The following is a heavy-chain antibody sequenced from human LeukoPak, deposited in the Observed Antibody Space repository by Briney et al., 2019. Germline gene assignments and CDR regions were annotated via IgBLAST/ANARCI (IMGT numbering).Heavy chain of an antibody. Sequence: GGSLRLSCVASAFTFSSYSMNWVRQAPGKGLEWVSSINGSGDRTYYADSVKGRFTISRDNSKNTLYLQMNSLRAEDTAVYYCAKPARTDYADYWGQGTLVTVSS. J-gene: IGHJ4*02. CDR2: INGSGDRT. CDR3: AKPARTDYADY. CDR1: AFTFSSYS. V-gene: IGHV3-23*01. D-gene: IGHD1-14*01.